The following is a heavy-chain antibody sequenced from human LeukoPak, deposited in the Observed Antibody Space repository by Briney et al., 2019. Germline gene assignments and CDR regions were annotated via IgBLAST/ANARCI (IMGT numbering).Heavy chain of an antibody. D-gene: IGHD5-18*01. V-gene: IGHV1-2*02. J-gene: IGHJ4*02. CDR3: ARVGMRDTANLRPVDY. CDR1: GYTFTSYY. CDR2: INPNSGGT. Sequence: ASVKVSCKASGYTFTSYYMHWVRQAPGQGLEWMGWINPNSGGTKYAQKFQGRVTMTRDTSISTAYMELSSLRSDDTAVYYCARVGMRDTANLRPVDYWGQGTLVTVSS.